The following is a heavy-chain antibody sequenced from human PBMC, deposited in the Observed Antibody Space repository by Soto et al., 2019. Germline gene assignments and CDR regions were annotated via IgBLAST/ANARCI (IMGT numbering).Heavy chain of an antibody. D-gene: IGHD2-21*02. Sequence: QVQLVESGGGVVQPGRSLRLSCAASGFTFSSYGMHWVRQAPGKGLEWVAVKWYDGSNKYYADSVKGRFTISRDNSKNRLYLQMNSLRADDTAVYDCARVRGLGDAGGAFDIWGQGTMVTVSS. V-gene: IGHV3-33*01. CDR3: ARVRGLGDAGGAFDI. CDR2: KWYDGSNK. CDR1: GFTFSSYG. J-gene: IGHJ3*02.